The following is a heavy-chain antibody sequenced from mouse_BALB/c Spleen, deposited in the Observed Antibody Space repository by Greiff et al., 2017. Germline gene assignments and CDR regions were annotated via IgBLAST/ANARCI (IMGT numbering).Heavy chain of an antibody. J-gene: IGHJ3*01. CDR2: ISSGGSYT. Sequence: DVMLVESGGGLVKPGGSLKLSSAASGFTFSSYTMSWVRQTPEKRLEWVATISSGGSYTYYPDSVKGRFTISRDNAKNTLYLQMSSLKSEDTAMYYCTREGEGFAYWGQGTLVTVSA. V-gene: IGHV5-6-4*01. CDR1: GFTFSSYT. CDR3: TREGEGFAY.